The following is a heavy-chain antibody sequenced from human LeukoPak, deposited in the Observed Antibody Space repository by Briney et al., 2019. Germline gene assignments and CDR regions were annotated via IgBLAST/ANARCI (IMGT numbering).Heavy chain of an antibody. Sequence: ASVKVSCKASGYTFTSYAMNWVRQAPGQGLEWMGWINTNTRNPTYAQGFTGRFVFSLDTSVSTAYLQISSLKAEDTAVYYCARDPSIAAAGSEFASDIWGQGTMVTVSS. J-gene: IGHJ3*02. CDR2: INTNTRNP. CDR3: ARDPSIAAAGSEFASDI. V-gene: IGHV7-4-1*02. D-gene: IGHD6-13*01. CDR1: GYTFTSYA.